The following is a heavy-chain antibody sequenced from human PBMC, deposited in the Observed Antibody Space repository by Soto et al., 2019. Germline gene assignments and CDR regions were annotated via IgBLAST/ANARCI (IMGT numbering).Heavy chain of an antibody. CDR3: VNMMIARGGFDF. J-gene: IGHJ4*02. V-gene: IGHV3-64D*06. CDR1: GFAFSSYA. D-gene: IGHD2-21*01. Sequence: LRLSCSASGFAFSSYAMHWVRQTPGKGLEYVSAISPQGGSTYYADSVKGRFTISRDDSKNTVYLQMSSLRPDDTAVYYCVNMMIARGGFDFWGQGTLVTVSS. CDR2: ISPQGGST.